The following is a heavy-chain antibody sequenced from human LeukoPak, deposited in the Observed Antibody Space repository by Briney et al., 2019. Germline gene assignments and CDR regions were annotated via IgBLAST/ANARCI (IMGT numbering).Heavy chain of an antibody. CDR1: GFTFSSYA. CDR2: VSGYGDRT. V-gene: IGHV3-23*01. Sequence: GGSLRLSCAASGFTFSSYAMSWVRQTPGKGLEWVSAVSGYGDRTYYADSVKGRFTISRDNSKNTLYLQMNSLRAEDTAVYYCAKDRYYDSSGYRYFQHWGQGTLVTVSS. CDR3: AKDRYYDSSGYRYFQH. D-gene: IGHD3-22*01. J-gene: IGHJ1*01.